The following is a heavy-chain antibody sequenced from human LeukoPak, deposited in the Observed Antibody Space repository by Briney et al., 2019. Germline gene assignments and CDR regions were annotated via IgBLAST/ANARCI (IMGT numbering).Heavy chain of an antibody. CDR3: AKDLGYCSSTSCYNWFYP. CDR2: ISGSGGST. J-gene: IGHJ5*02. D-gene: IGHD2-2*01. CDR1: GFTFSSYA. Sequence: GGSLRLSCAASGFTFSSYAMSWVRQAPGKGLEWVSAISGSGGSTYYADSVKGRFTISRDNSKNTLYLQTNSLRAEDTAVYYCAKDLGYCSSTSCYNWFYPWGQGTLVTVSS. V-gene: IGHV3-23*01.